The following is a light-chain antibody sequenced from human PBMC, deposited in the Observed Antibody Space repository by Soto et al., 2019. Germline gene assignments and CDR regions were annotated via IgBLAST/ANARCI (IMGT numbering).Light chain of an antibody. CDR1: SSDVGGYNY. V-gene: IGLV2-14*01. J-gene: IGLJ3*02. Sequence: QSALTQPASVSGSPGQSITISCTGTSSDVGGYNYVSWYQQHPGKAPKLMIYEVSNRPSGVSNRLSGSKSGKAASLTISGLQAEAAADYYCSSYTSSSTRVFGGGTKLTVL. CDR3: SSYTSSSTRV. CDR2: EVS.